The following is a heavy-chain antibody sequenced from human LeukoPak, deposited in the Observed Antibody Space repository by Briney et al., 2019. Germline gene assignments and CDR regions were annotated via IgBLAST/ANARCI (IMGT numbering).Heavy chain of an antibody. CDR3: AKDIWGGTAMVFDY. Sequence: GGSLRLSCAASGFSFNYNAMSWVRQAPGKGLEWVSGISGSGGRTFYADAVKGRFTISRDNSKNTLYLHMNNPRDDDTAVYYCAKDIWGGTAMVFDYWGQGTLVTVSS. J-gene: IGHJ4*02. CDR2: ISGSGGRT. CDR1: GFSFNYNA. D-gene: IGHD5-18*01. V-gene: IGHV3-23*01.